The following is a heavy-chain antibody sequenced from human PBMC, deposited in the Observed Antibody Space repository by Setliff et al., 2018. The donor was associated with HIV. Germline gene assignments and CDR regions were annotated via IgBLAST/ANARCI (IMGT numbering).Heavy chain of an antibody. CDR3: ARGYPGIAVAGLSYYYYYYMDV. V-gene: IGHV4-61*05. D-gene: IGHD6-19*01. CDR1: SGSMNSSSSY. CDR2: INYSGSS. J-gene: IGHJ6*03. Sequence: PSETLSLTCTVSSGSMNSSSSYWGWIRQPPGKGLEWIGYINYSGSSNHNPSLKSRVTISVDTSKNQFSLKLSSVTAADTAVYYCARGYPGIAVAGLSYYYYYYMDVWGKGTTVTVSS.